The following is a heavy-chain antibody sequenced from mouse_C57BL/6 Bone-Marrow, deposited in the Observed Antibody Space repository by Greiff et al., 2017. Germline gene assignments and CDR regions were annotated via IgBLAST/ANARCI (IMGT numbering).Heavy chain of an antibody. CDR3: ARDYGSRGAMDY. CDR2: IHPYNGGT. CDR1: GYTFTDSY. D-gene: IGHD1-1*01. Sequence: VQLQQSGPVLVKPGASVKMSCKASGYTFTDSYMHWVKQSHGKSLEWIGVIHPYNGGTSYNQKFKGTATLTVDTSSSTAYMELNSLTSEDSAVYYCARDYGSRGAMDYWGQETSVTVST. V-gene: IGHV1-19*01. J-gene: IGHJ4*01.